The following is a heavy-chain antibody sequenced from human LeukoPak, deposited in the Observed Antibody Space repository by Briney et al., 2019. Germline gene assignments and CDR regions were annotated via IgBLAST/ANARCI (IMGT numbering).Heavy chain of an antibody. D-gene: IGHD3-3*01. CDR2: INPNSGGT. J-gene: IGHJ4*02. V-gene: IGHV1-2*02. Sequence: ASVKVSCKTSGYIFTDYYIHWVRQAPGQGLEWMGWINPNSGGTDYAQKFQGRVTMTRDTSISTAYMELSRLRSDDAAVYYCAKTSDFWSGFDSWGQGTLVTVAS. CDR3: AKTSDFWSGFDS. CDR1: GYIFTDYY.